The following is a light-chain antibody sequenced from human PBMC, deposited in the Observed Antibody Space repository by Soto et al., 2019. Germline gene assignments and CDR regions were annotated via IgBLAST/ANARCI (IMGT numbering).Light chain of an antibody. V-gene: IGKV3-20*01. Sequence: EIVLTQSPGTLSLSPGERATLSCRASQSVSSTYLAWYQQKPGQAPRLLIYGASSRATDIPDRFSGSGSGTEFTLTISRLEPEDFAVYYCQQYGISPLTFGGGTKVEIK. J-gene: IGKJ4*01. CDR3: QQYGISPLT. CDR1: QSVSSTY. CDR2: GAS.